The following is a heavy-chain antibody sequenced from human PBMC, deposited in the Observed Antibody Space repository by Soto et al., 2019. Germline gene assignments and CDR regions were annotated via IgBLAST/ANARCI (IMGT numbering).Heavy chain of an antibody. D-gene: IGHD3-10*01. J-gene: IGHJ5*02. Sequence: QVQLQESGPGLVKPSQTLSLTCTVSGGSISSGGYYWSWIRQHPGKGLEWIGYIYYSGSTYYNPSLKSRVTIPVDKSNNQVSLKLSSVTAANTAVYYCARERITMVRGTNRFDHWGQGTLVTVSS. CDR3: ARERITMVRGTNRFDH. CDR1: GGSISSGGYY. CDR2: IYYSGST. V-gene: IGHV4-31*03.